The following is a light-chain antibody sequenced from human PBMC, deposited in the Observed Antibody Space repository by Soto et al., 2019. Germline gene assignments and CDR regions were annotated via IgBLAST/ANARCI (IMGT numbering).Light chain of an antibody. CDR2: ATS. J-gene: IGKJ4*01. Sequence: DVQMTHSPSSLSAFVGERVTITCRASQGIAPYLAWFQQKPGKVPKLLIYATSTLQSGVPPRFSGSGSGTDFTLTINSLQPEDVGTYYCQKYNSAPLTFGGGTKVDNK. CDR1: QGIAPY. CDR3: QKYNSAPLT. V-gene: IGKV1-27*01.